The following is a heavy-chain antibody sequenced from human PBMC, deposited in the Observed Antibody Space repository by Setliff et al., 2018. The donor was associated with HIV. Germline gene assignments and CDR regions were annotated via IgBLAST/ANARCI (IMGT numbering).Heavy chain of an antibody. CDR2: ITHSGST. CDR3: ARGPLDYYDSSGYLDAFDI. D-gene: IGHD3-22*01. V-gene: IGHV4-34*01. CDR1: DGSFSGYY. Sequence: PSETLSLTCAVYDGSFSGYYWIWIRQPPGKGLEWIGEITHSGSTNYNPSLKSRVTISVDTSKNQFSLKLTSVTAADTAVYYCARGPLDYYDSSGYLDAFDIWGQGTMVTVSS. J-gene: IGHJ3*02.